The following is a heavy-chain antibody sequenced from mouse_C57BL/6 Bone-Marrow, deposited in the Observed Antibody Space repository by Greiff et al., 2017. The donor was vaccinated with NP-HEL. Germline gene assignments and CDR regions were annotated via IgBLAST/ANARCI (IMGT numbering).Heavy chain of an antibody. CDR1: GFNIKDDY. J-gene: IGHJ3*01. CDR3: TTGPTSFAY. V-gene: IGHV14-4*01. CDR2: IDPENGDT. Sequence: VQLQQSGAELVRPGASVKLSCTASGFNIKDDYMHWVKQRPEQGLEWIGWIDPENGDTEYASKFQGKATITADTSSNTAYLQLSSLTSEDTAVYYCTTGPTSFAYWGQGTLVTVSA. D-gene: IGHD2-10*01.